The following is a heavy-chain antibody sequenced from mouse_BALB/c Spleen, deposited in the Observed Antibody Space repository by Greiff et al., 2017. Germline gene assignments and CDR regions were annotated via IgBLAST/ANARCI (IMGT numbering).Heavy chain of an antibody. CDR1: GFTFSSYG. V-gene: IGHV5-6-3*01. Sequence: EVQLVESGGGLVQPGGSLKLSCAASGFTFSSYGMSWVRQTPDKRLELVATINSNGGSTYYPDSLKGRVTISRDNAKNTLYLQMSSLKSEDTAMYYCAEFSRYYAMDYWGQGTSVTVSS. CDR3: AEFSRYYAMDY. CDR2: INSNGGST. J-gene: IGHJ4*01.